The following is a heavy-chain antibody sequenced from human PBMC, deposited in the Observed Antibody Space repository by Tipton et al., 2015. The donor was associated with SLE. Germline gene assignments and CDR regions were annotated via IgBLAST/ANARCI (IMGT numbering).Heavy chain of an antibody. Sequence: TLSLTCAVYGESFSGYYWSWIRQPPGKGLEWIGEINHGGSTNYNPSLKSRVTISVDTSKNQFSLKLSSVTAADTAVYYCAQAHLWGSYRYASDIWGQGTMVTVSS. CDR1: GESFSGYY. V-gene: IGHV4-34*01. D-gene: IGHD3-16*02. CDR2: INHGGST. CDR3: AQAHLWGSYRYASDI. J-gene: IGHJ3*02.